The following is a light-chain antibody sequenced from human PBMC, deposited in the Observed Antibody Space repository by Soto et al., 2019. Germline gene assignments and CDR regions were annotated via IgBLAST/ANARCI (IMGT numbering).Light chain of an antibody. CDR2: DAS. Sequence: DIQMTQSPSSLSASVGDRVTLTCRASQSIASYLNWYQQKPGKAPKLLIYDASSLESGVPSRFSGSGSGTEFTLTISSLQPDDFATYYCQQYNSYTWTFGQGTKVDIK. CDR1: QSIASY. V-gene: IGKV1-5*01. CDR3: QQYNSYTWT. J-gene: IGKJ1*01.